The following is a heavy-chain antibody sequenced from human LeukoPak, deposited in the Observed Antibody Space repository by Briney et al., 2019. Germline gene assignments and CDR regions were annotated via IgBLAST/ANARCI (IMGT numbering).Heavy chain of an antibody. CDR2: ISYDGSNK. Sequence: PGGSLRPSCAASGFTFSNAWMNWVRQAPGKGLEWVAVISYDGSNKYYADSVKGRFTISRDNSKNTLYLQMNSLRAEDTAVYYCARLYTIFGAFDYWGQGTLVTVSS. J-gene: IGHJ4*02. CDR1: GFTFSNAW. CDR3: ARLYTIFGAFDY. V-gene: IGHV3-30*03. D-gene: IGHD3-3*01.